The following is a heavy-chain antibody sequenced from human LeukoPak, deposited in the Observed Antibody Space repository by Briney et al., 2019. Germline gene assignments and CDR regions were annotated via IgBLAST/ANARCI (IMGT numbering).Heavy chain of an antibody. Sequence: PGGSLRLSCAASGFTFDDYGMSWVRQAPGKGLEWVSGINWNGGSTGYADSVKGRFTISRDNAKNSLYLQMNSLRAEDTAVYYCASRDYYDSSGLEFDYWGQGTLVTVSS. CDR1: GFTFDDYG. CDR3: ASRDYYDSSGLEFDY. J-gene: IGHJ4*02. CDR2: INWNGGST. D-gene: IGHD3-22*01. V-gene: IGHV3-20*04.